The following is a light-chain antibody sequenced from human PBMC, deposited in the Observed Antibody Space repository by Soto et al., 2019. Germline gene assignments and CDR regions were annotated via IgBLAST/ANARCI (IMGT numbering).Light chain of an antibody. CDR2: GAS. J-gene: IGKJ2*01. CDR3: LQYGSSPPMST. CDR1: HIFGSSY. Sequence: IVLTQSPGTLSLSPGERATLSCRASHIFGSSYLAWYQQKPGQAPRLLIYGASNRATGVPDRFSGGGSGTDFTLTISRLEPEDFAVYYCLQYGSSPPMSTFGQGTKLEIK. V-gene: IGKV3-20*01.